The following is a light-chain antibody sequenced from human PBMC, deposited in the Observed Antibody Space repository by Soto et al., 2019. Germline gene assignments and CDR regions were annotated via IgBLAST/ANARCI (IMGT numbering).Light chain of an antibody. CDR2: KAS. V-gene: IGKV1-5*03. J-gene: IGKJ1*01. CDR1: QTSSSW. CDR3: QHYNSYSEA. Sequence: DIQMTQSPSTLSGSVGDRVTITCRASQTSSSWLAWYQQKPGKAPKLLIYKASTLKSGVPSRFSGSGSGTEFTLTISSVQPDDFATYYCQHYNSYSEAFGQGTKVELK.